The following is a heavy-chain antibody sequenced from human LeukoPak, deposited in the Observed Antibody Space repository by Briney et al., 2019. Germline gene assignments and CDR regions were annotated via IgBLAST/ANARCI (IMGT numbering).Heavy chain of an antibody. D-gene: IGHD6-13*01. J-gene: IGHJ4*02. Sequence: PSETLSLTCTVSGGSISSYYWSWIRQPPGKGLEWIGYIYYSGSTNYNPSLKSRVTISVDASKNQFSLKLSSVTAADTAVYYCARVRSSSSILFDYWGQGTLVTVSS. CDR1: GGSISSYY. V-gene: IGHV4-59*08. CDR3: ARVRSSSSILFDY. CDR2: IYYSGST.